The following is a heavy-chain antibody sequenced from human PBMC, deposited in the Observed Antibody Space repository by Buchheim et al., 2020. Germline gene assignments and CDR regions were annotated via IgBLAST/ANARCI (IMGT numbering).Heavy chain of an antibody. CDR1: GISFSRYS. Sequence: QVQLVESGGGVVQPGRSLRLSCAASGISFSRYSMHWVRQAPGKGLEWVAVISDDATRTNYADSVRGRVTISRDNSRNTLYLQMRSLRLDDTAVFYCASDLSGGGLDYWGQGTL. V-gene: IGHV3-30*04. CDR3: ASDLSGGGLDY. CDR2: ISDDATRT. J-gene: IGHJ4*02. D-gene: IGHD2-15*01.